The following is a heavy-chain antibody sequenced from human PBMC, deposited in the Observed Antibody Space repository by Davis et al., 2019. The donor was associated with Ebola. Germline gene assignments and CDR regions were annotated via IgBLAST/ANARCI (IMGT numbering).Heavy chain of an antibody. CDR3: ARAYSGSYARFDP. CDR2: INHSGST. Sequence: GSLRLSCAVYGGSFSGYYWSWIRQPPGKGLEWMGEINHSGSTNYNPSLKSRVTISVDKSKNQFSLKLSSVTAADTAVYYCARAYSGSYARFDPWGQGTVVTVSS. CDR1: GGSFSGYY. J-gene: IGHJ5*02. D-gene: IGHD1-26*01. V-gene: IGHV4-34*01.